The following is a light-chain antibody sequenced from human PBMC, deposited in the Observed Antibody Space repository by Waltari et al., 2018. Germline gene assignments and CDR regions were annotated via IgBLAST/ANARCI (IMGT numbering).Light chain of an antibody. CDR3: QQYGSSILYT. J-gene: IGKJ2*01. V-gene: IGKV3-20*01. CDR2: GAS. CDR1: QSLTKKY. Sequence: VLTQSPGTLSLSPGERATLSCRASQSLTKKYLAWYQQKPGQAPRLLSDGASSRAAGIPDRFSGSWSGTDFTLTISRLEPDDFGVYYCQQYGSSILYTFGQGTKLEIK.